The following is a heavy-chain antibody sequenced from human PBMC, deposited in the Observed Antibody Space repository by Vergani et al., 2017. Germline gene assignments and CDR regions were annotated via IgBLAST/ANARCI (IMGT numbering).Heavy chain of an antibody. V-gene: IGHV4-59*12. Sequence: QVQLQESGPGLVKPSETLSLTCTVSGAAIKDFYWSWFRQPPGKGLEWIGYVYYTGSTYYNPSLKSRVTISVDTSKNQFSLKLSSVTAADTAVYYCARDRRYGGKMRWASGGVEDAFDIWGQGTMVTVSS. CDR1: GAAIKDFY. CDR3: ARDRRYGGKMRWASGGVEDAFDI. J-gene: IGHJ3*02. D-gene: IGHD4-23*01. CDR2: VYYTGST.